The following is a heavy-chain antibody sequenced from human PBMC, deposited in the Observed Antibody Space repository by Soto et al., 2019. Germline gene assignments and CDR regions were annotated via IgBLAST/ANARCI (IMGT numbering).Heavy chain of an antibody. J-gene: IGHJ1*01. V-gene: IGHV3-74*01. CDR1: GFTFSSYW. CDR3: ARLPHKSSQN. D-gene: IGHD1-26*01. Sequence: EVQLVESGGGLVQPGGSLRLSCVASGFTFSSYWMHWVRQAPGKGLVWVSSISNDGSSTSYADPVKGRFTISRDNAKNTLYLQMNSLRAEDTAVYYCARLPHKSSQNWGQGTLGSVSP. CDR2: ISNDGSST.